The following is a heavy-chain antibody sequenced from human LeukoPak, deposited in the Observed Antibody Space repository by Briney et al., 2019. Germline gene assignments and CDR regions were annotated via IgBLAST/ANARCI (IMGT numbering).Heavy chain of an antibody. J-gene: IGHJ2*01. CDR2: ISDSGTST. CDR1: GFTFSSYG. D-gene: IGHD6-13*01. V-gene: IGHV3-23*01. CDR3: ARVSRWSSWDY. Sequence: GGSLRLSCAASGFTFSSYGMSWVRQAPGKGLEWVSGISDSGTSTYYADSVKGRFTISRDNSKNTLYLQMNSLRAEDTAVYYCARVSRWSSWDYWGRGTLVTVSS.